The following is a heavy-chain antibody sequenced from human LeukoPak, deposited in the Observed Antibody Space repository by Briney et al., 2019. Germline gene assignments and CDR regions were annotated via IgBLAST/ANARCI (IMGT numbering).Heavy chain of an antibody. CDR1: GFTFSSYA. J-gene: IGHJ4*02. V-gene: IGHV3-23*01. CDR2: ISGSGGST. Sequence: GSLRLSCAASGFTFSSYAMSWVRQAPGKGLEWVSAISGSGGSTYYADSVKGRFTISRDNSKNTLYLQMNSLRAEDTAVYYCAKDPRSGSYHNTYFDYWGQGTLVTVSS. D-gene: IGHD3-10*01. CDR3: AKDPRSGSYHNTYFDY.